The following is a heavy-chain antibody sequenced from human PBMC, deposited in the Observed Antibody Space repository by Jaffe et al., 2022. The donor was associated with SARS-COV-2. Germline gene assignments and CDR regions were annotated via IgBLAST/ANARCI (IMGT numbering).Heavy chain of an antibody. CDR2: IKSKTDGGTT. CDR3: TTVDYDFWSGTTLNY. V-gene: IGHV3-15*01. D-gene: IGHD3-3*01. J-gene: IGHJ4*02. Sequence: EVQLVESGGGLVKPGGSLRLSCAASGFTFSNAWMSWVRQAPGKGLEWVGRIKSKTDGGTTDYAAPVKGRFTISRDDSKNTLYLQMNSLKTEDTAVYYCTTVDYDFWSGTTLNYWGQGTLVTVSS. CDR1: GFTFSNAW.